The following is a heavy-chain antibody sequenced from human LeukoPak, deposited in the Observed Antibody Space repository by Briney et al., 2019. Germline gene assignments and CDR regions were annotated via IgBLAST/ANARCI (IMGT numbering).Heavy chain of an antibody. V-gene: IGHV3-15*01. J-gene: IGHJ4*02. CDR1: GFTFPNAW. D-gene: IGHD3-10*01. CDR2: IKSKGNGGTI. Sequence: GGSLRLSCAASGFTFPNAWVNWVRQAPGKGLEWVGHIKSKGNGGTIDYAAPVKGRFTISGDGSKNTVYLQMNSLEIEDTAVYFCTIDPGTGVRGYWGQGTLVTVSS. CDR3: TIDPGTGVRGY.